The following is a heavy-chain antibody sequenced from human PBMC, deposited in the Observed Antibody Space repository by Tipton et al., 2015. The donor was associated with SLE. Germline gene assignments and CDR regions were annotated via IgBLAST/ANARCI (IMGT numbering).Heavy chain of an antibody. Sequence: TLSLTCTVSGGSISGYYWSWVRQPAGKGLEWIGRIYTSASTIYNPSLKSRVTLSSDTPKNQFSLGVRSVTATDTAVYYCARSTSRPSSYYFYGLDVWGQGTTVTVSS. CDR2: IYTSAST. D-gene: IGHD6-6*01. CDR3: ARSTSRPSSYYFYGLDV. J-gene: IGHJ6*02. V-gene: IGHV4-4*07. CDR1: GGSISGYY.